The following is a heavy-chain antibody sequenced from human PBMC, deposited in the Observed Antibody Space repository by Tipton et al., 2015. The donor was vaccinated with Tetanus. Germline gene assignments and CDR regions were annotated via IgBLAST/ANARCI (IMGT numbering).Heavy chain of an antibody. D-gene: IGHD6-13*01. CDR2: ISDSGTT. J-gene: IGHJ4*02. Sequence: TLSLTCTVSGGSIYNYYWTWVRQSPGKAPEWIGYISDSGTTNYNPSLQSRVTIIVDTSRNQFSLKVTSLTAADPAVYYCARSSGRQQVLPKFLDYWGKGTLVSVSS. CDR3: ARSSGRQQVLPKFLDY. CDR1: GGSIYNYY. V-gene: IGHV4-59*01.